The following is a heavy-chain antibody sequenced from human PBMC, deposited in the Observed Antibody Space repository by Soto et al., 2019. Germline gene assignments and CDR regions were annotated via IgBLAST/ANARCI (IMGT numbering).Heavy chain of an antibody. CDR1: GGSISSYY. V-gene: IGHV4-59*01. J-gene: IGHJ4*02. CDR3: ARAPRGNYGYPSYFDY. Sequence: SETLSLTCTVSGGSISSYYWSWIRQPPGKGLEWIGYIYYSGSTNHNPSLKSRVTISVDTSKNQFSLKLSSVTAADTAVYYCARAPRGNYGYPSYFDYWGQGTLVTVSS. D-gene: IGHD3-10*01. CDR2: IYYSGST.